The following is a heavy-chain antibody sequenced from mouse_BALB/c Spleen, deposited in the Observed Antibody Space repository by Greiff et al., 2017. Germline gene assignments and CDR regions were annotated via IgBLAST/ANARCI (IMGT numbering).Heavy chain of an antibody. V-gene: IGHV5-17*02. D-gene: IGHD1-1*01. CDR1: GFTFSSFG. CDR3: AREGYYGSSYVDY. J-gene: IGHJ2*01. CDR2: ISSGSSTI. Sequence: DVQLVESGGGLVQPGGSRKLSCAASGFTFSSFGMHWVRQAPEKGLEWVAYISSGSSTIYYADTVKGRFTISRDNPKNTLFLQMTSLRSEDTAMYYCAREGYYGSSYVDYWGQGTTLTVSS.